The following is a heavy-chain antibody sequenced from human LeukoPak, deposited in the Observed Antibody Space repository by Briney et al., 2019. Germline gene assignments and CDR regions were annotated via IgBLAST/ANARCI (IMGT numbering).Heavy chain of an antibody. D-gene: IGHD3-22*01. CDR3: AKASAMIVVVSKHFDY. Sequence: GGSLRLSCAASGFSFSTYGMGWVRQAPGEGLEWVSAISGSGGSTYYADSVKGRFTISRDNSKNTLYLQMNSLRAEDTAVYYCAKASAMIVVVSKHFDYWGQGTLVTVSS. CDR2: ISGSGGST. V-gene: IGHV3-23*01. J-gene: IGHJ4*02. CDR1: GFSFSTYG.